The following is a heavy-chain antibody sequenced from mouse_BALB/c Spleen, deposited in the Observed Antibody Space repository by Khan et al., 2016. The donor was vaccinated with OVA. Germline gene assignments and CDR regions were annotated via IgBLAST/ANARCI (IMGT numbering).Heavy chain of an antibody. CDR2: ISSDSSTI. V-gene: IGHV5-17*02. CDR3: ARTGYYYFDY. Sequence: EVELVESGGGLVQTGGSRKLSCAASGFTFSGFGMHWVRQAPEKGLEWVAYISSDSSTIYYADTVKGRFHISRDNPKNTLFLQMTSLRSEDTAMYYCARTGYYYFDYWGQGTTLTVSS. CDR1: GFTFSGFG. J-gene: IGHJ2*01. D-gene: IGHD2-3*01.